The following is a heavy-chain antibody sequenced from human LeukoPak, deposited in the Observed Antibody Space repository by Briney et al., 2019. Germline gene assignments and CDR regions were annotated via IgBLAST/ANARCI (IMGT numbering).Heavy chain of an antibody. V-gene: IGHV3-30*18. CDR2: TSYEGSEK. Sequence: PGGSLRLSCAASGFTFSGYGMNWGRQAPGKGLAWVAITSYEGSEKYYADSVKGRFTISRDNSKDTLYLQMNSLRPEDTAIYYCAKSKPPREYCSVTTCYAGFGAFDIWGQGTMVTVFS. D-gene: IGHD2-2*01. CDR1: GFTFSGYG. CDR3: AKSKPPREYCSVTTCYAGFGAFDI. J-gene: IGHJ3*02.